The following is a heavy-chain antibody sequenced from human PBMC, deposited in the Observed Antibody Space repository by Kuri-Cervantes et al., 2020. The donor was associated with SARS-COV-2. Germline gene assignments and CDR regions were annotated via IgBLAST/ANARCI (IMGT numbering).Heavy chain of an antibody. D-gene: IGHD2-2*02. CDR3: AKDRVPAAIQYYYYGMDV. V-gene: IGHV3-13*05. J-gene: IGHJ6*02. CDR2: IGTAGDP. CDR1: GFTFSSYD. Sequence: GESLKISCAASGFTFSSYDMHWVRQATGKGLEWVSAIGTAGDPYYPGSVKGRFTISRENAKNSLYLQMNSLRAGDTAVYYCAKDRVPAAIQYYYYGMDVWGQGTTVTVSS.